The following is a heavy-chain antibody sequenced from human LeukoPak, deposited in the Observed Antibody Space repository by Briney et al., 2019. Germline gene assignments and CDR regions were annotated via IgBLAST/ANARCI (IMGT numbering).Heavy chain of an antibody. J-gene: IGHJ5*02. Sequence: GGSLRLSCAASGFTFSSYGMNWVRQAPGKGLEWVAVIWYDGSNKYYGDSVKGRFTISRDNSKNTVSLQMNSLRVEDTAVYYCARLGSSWSFDHWGQGTLVTVSS. D-gene: IGHD6-13*01. CDR1: GFTFSSYG. V-gene: IGHV3-33*01. CDR3: ARLGSSWSFDH. CDR2: IWYDGSNK.